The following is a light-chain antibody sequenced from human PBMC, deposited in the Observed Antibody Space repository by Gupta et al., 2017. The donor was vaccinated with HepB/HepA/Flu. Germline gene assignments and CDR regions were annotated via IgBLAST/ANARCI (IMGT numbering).Light chain of an antibody. CDR1: QSVSSSY. CDR2: GAS. V-gene: IGKV3-20*01. Sequence: EIVLTPSPGTLSLSPGERATLSCRASQSVSSSYLAWYQQKPGQAPRLLIDGASSRATGIPDRFSGSGSGTDFTLTISRLEPEDFAVYYCQQYGSSPWGFGQGTKVEIK. CDR3: QQYGSSPWG. J-gene: IGKJ1*01.